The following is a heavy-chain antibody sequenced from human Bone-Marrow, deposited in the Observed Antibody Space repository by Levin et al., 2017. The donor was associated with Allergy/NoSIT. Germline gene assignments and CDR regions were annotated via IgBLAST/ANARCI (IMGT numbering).Heavy chain of an antibody. J-gene: IGHJ6*02. CDR3: ARGRRGGRRYHVVGGGIAAAGTGYYYYGMDV. Sequence: SETLSLTCAVYGGSFSGYYWSWIRQPPGKGLEWIGEINHSGSTNYNPSLKSRVTISVDTSKNQFSLKLSSVTAADTAVYYCARGRRGGRRYHVVGGGIAAAGTGYYYYGMDVWGQGTTVTVSS. V-gene: IGHV4-34*01. CDR1: GGSFSGYY. CDR2: INHSGST. D-gene: IGHD6-13*01.